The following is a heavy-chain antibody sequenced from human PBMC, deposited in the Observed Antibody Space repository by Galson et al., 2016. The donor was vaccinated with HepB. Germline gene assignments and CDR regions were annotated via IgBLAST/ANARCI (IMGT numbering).Heavy chain of an antibody. D-gene: IGHD1-26*01. CDR3: VRDFKSGAPDLFDP. J-gene: IGHJ5*02. Sequence: SVKVSCKASGYSFLSYGISWVRQAPGQGLEWMGWINTYNGDTSYAQSLRGRVTMTTDTSTTTAYMELKSLRSDDTAMYCCVRDFKSGAPDLFDPWGQGTLVTASS. CDR1: GYSFLSYG. V-gene: IGHV1-18*01. CDR2: INTYNGDT.